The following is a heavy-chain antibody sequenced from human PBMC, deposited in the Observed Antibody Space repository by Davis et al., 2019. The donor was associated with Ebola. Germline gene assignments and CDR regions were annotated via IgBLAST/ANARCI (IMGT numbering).Heavy chain of an antibody. CDR2: IYPGDSDT. J-gene: IGHJ4*02. V-gene: IGHV5-51*01. CDR3: ARHQDISYYHASGY. Sequence: GESLKISCKTSGYIFTKYWIGWVRQMPGKGLEWMGIIYPGDSDTRYSPSFQGQVTISADKSISTAYLHWSSLKASDTAMYYCARHQDISYYHASGYWGQGTLVTVSS. CDR1: GYIFTKYW. D-gene: IGHD3-10*01.